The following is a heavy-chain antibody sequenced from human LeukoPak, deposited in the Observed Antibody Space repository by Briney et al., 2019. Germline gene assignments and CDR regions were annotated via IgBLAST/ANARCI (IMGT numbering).Heavy chain of an antibody. CDR2: IIPILGIA. Sequence: ASVKVSCKASGGTFSSYAISWVRQAPGQGLEWMGRIIPILGIANYAQKFQGRVTITADKSTSTAYMELSSLRSEDTAVYYCAREGTNCSSTSCYGERWFDPWGQGTLVTVSS. J-gene: IGHJ5*02. CDR1: GGTFSSYA. D-gene: IGHD2-2*01. CDR3: AREGTNCSSTSCYGERWFDP. V-gene: IGHV1-69*04.